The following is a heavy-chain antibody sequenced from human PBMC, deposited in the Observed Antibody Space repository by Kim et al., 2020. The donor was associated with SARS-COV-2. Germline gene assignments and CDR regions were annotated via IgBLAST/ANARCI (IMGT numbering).Heavy chain of an antibody. Sequence: SETLSLTCTVSGGSISSGGYYWSWIRQHPGKGLEWIGYIYYSGSTYYNPSLKSRVTISVDTSKNQFSLKLSSVTAADTAVYYCARGSPMIVDGWYFDLWAVAPWSLSPQ. CDR3: ARGSPMIVDGWYFDL. V-gene: IGHV4-31*03. CDR2: IYYSGST. CDR1: GGSISSGGYY. J-gene: IGHJ2*01. D-gene: IGHD3-22*01.